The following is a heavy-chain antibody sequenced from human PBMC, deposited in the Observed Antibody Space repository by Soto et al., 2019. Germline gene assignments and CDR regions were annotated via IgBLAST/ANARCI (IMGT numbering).Heavy chain of an antibody. CDR1: GFTVSSNY. CDR2: IYSGGST. V-gene: IGHV3-53*02. J-gene: IGHJ6*02. Sequence: EVQLVETGGGLIQPGGSLRLSCAASGFTVSSNYMSWVRQAPGKGLEWVSVIYSGGSTYYADSVKGRFTISRDNSKNTLYLQMNSLRAEDTAVYSCARESAGYGGGYYYYYGMDVWGQGTTVTVSS. D-gene: IGHD5-12*01. CDR3: ARESAGYGGGYYYYYGMDV.